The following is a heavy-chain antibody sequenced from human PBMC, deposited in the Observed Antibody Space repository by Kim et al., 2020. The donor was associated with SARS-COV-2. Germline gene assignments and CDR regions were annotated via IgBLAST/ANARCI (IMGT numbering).Heavy chain of an antibody. CDR2: IYYSGST. Sequence: SETLSLTCTVSGGSISSGGYYWSWIRQHPGKGLEWIGYIYYSGSTYYNPSLKSRVTISVDTSKNQFSLKLSSVTAADTAVYYCARGHYYDSSGYYPYYYYYGMDVWGQGTTVTVSS. CDR1: GGSISSGGYY. D-gene: IGHD3-22*01. J-gene: IGHJ6*02. CDR3: ARGHYYDSSGYYPYYYYYGMDV. V-gene: IGHV4-31*03.